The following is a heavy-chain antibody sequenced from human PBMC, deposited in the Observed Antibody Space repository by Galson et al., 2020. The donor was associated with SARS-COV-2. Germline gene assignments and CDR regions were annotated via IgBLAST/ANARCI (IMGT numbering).Heavy chain of an antibody. D-gene: IGHD3-10*01. V-gene: IGHV3-33*01. CDR2: IWSDGRNK. J-gene: IGHJ3*02. Sequence: GGSLRLSCAASGFTFSSYGMHWVRQAPGKGLAWVAIIWSDGRNKYYADSVTGRFTISRDNSKNTLYLQMNSLRAEDTAVYYCAREEGGSRRWFGDAFDIWGQGTMVTVSS. CDR3: AREEGGSRRWFGDAFDI. CDR1: GFTFSSYG.